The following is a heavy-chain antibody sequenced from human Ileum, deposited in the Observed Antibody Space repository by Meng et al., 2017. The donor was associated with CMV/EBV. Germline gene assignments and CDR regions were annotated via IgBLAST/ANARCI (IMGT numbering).Heavy chain of an antibody. J-gene: IGHJ4*02. D-gene: IGHD3-10*01. CDR1: GFSISNYY. CDR2: VHFTGGI. V-gene: IGHV4-4*07. CDR3: ARAAARGVPVDY. Sequence: QAQLPESGPRRVEPVAILSLTCTVSGFSISNYYWTWTRQSAVEGLEFIGRVHFTGGIDYNPSLMSRVTMSVDTSRNQLSLNVKSVTAADTAVYYCARAAARGVPVDYWGQGILVTVSS.